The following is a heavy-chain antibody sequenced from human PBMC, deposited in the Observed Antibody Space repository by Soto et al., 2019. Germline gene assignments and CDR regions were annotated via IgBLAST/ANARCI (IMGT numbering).Heavy chain of an antibody. CDR2: ISSSSSYK. J-gene: IGHJ2*01. CDR1: GFTFSSYS. Sequence: ESGGGLVKPGGSLRLSCAASGFTFSSYSMNWVRQAPGKGLEWVSSISSSSSYKYYADSVKGRFTISRDNAKNSLYLQMNSLRAEDTAVYYCARSYSSSAYWYFDLWGRGTLVTVSS. CDR3: ARSYSSSAYWYFDL. V-gene: IGHV3-21*01. D-gene: IGHD6-6*01.